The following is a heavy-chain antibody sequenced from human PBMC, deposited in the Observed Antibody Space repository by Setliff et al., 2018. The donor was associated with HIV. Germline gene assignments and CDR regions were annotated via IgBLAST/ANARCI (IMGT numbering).Heavy chain of an antibody. CDR2: IYSSGST. V-gene: IGHV4-39*02. Sequence: SETPSLTCTVSGGSISNSNYFWGWIRQPPGKGLEWIGRIYSSGSTYYQPSLQGRVSMSIDSSKNHFSLSLRYVTAADTAVYYCARSFSGRYFWSGYYTGPDPKGENAFDIWGQGTMVTVSS. CDR3: ARSFSGRYFWSGYYTGPDPKGENAFDI. J-gene: IGHJ3*02. CDR1: GGSISNSNYF. D-gene: IGHD3-3*01.